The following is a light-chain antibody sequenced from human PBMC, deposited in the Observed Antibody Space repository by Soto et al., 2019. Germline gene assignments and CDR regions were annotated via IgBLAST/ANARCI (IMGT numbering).Light chain of an antibody. V-gene: IGKV1-9*01. CDR3: QQYNSYSWT. J-gene: IGKJ1*01. CDR1: QAVPKN. CDR2: EES. Sequence: DIHLTQFPSFRSASVGDRVTITCRPSQAVPKNMAWYQQKQGKPPKLLIYEESTLHSGVPSRFSGRKSGTQGTITIDSLQQEDCATYYCQQYNSYSWTFGQGTKVDIK.